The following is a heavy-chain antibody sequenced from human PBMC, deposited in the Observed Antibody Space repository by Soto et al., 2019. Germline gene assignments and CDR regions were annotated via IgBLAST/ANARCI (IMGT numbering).Heavy chain of an antibody. Sequence: QVRLVQSRAEVKKPGSSVKVSCKASGGTFSNYAITWLRLAPGQGLEWLGGIIPVFGTVNYAQKFQGRVTITADESTSTAYMELNMLRSEDTAVYYCARDNPYTNSFGNWFDPWGQGTLVIVS. CDR1: GGTFSNYA. V-gene: IGHV1-69*01. D-gene: IGHD6-13*01. CDR3: ARDNPYTNSFGNWFDP. J-gene: IGHJ5*02. CDR2: IIPVFGTV.